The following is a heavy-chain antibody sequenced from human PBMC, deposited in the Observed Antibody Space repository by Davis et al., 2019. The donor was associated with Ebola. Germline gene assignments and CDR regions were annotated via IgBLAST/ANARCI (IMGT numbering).Heavy chain of an antibody. Sequence: GESLKISCAASGFTFSSYAMSWVRQAPGKGLEWVSALSATSDSTYYADSVKGRFTISRDNSKNTLYLQMNSLRTEDTAVYYCARGWFYDWGQGTLVTVSS. J-gene: IGHJ5*02. CDR2: LSATSDST. CDR1: GFTFSSYA. CDR3: ARGWFYD. V-gene: IGHV3-23*01.